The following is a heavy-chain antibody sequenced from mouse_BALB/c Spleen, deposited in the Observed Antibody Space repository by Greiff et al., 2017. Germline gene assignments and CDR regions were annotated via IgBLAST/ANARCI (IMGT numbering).Heavy chain of an antibody. V-gene: IGHV5-6-5*01. Sequence: EVQRVESGGGLVKPGGSLKLSCAASGFTFSSYAMSWVRQTPEKRLEWVASISSGGSTYYPDSVKGRFTISRDNARNILYLQMSSLRSEDTAMYYCARDGEDGYSFAYWGQGTLVTVSA. CDR3: ARDGEDGYSFAY. J-gene: IGHJ3*01. CDR1: GFTFSSYA. D-gene: IGHD2-3*01. CDR2: ISSGGST.